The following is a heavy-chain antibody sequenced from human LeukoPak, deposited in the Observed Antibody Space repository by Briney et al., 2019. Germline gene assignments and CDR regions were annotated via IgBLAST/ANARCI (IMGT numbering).Heavy chain of an antibody. CDR2: ISYDGSNK. J-gene: IGHJ4*02. CDR1: GFTFSSYA. CDR3: ARSGIEMATITSVGY. V-gene: IGHV3-30-3*01. Sequence: GGSLRLSCAASGFTFSSYAMHWVRQAPGRGLEWMAIISYDGSNKYYADSVKGRFPISRDNSKNTLYLQMNGLRAEDTAVYYCARSGIEMATITSVGYWGQGTLVTVSS. D-gene: IGHD5-24*01.